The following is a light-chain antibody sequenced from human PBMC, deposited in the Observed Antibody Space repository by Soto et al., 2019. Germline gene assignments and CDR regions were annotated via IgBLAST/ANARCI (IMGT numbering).Light chain of an antibody. J-gene: IGLJ2*01. CDR3: AAWDDSLYGV. CDR1: SSNIGKNS. CDR2: NND. V-gene: IGLV1-44*01. Sequence: QAVVTQAPSASGTPGQRVTISCSGSSSNIGKNSVNWYQQLPGTAPKLLIYNNDQRPSGVPDRFSGSKSGTSASLAISGLQSEDEANYYCAAWDDSLYGVFGGGTKVTVL.